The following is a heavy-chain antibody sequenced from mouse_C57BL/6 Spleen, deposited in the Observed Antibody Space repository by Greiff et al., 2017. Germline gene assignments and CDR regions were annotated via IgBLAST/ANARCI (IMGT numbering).Heavy chain of an antibody. CDR3: ARQGDSYAMDY. V-gene: IGHV1-31*01. Sequence: EVQLQESGPELVKPGASVKISCKASGYSFTGYYMHWVKQSPGNILDWIGYIYPYNGVSSYNEKFKGKATLTVDKSSSTAYMELRSLTSEDSAVYYCARQGDSYAMDYWGQGTSVTVSS. CDR2: IYPYNGVS. CDR1: GYSFTGYY. J-gene: IGHJ4*01.